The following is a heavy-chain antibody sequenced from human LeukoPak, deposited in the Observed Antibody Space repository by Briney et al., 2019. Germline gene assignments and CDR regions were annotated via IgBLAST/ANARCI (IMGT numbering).Heavy chain of an antibody. V-gene: IGHV3-69-1*01. D-gene: IGHD1-26*01. CDR3: ARGRWELLW. CDR1: GFSFRTSS. J-gene: IGHJ4*02. Sequence: MAGGSLRLSCAASGFSFRTSSITWVRQAPGKGLDWVSSISYASDTYYAGSVKGRFTISRDNAKNSLYLQMNSLRAEDTAVYYCARGRWELLWWGQGTLVTVSS. CDR2: ISYASDT.